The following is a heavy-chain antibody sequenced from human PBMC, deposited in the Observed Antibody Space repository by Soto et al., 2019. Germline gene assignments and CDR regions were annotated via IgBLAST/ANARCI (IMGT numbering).Heavy chain of an antibody. J-gene: IGHJ4*02. D-gene: IGHD3-10*01. CDR1: GYTFTTYA. CDR3: ARDRDSGSGSYYFDY. Sequence: ASVKVSCKASGYTFTTYAIHWVRQAPGQRLEWMGWIYSGNGDTNYSQKFQGRLTIARDTSATTAYLVLSSLRSEDTAMYYCARDRDSGSGSYYFDYWGQGTLVTVSS. CDR2: IYSGNGDT. V-gene: IGHV1-3*04.